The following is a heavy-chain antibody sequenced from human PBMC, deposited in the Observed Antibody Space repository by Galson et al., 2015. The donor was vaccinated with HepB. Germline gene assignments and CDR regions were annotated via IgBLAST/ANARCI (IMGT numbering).Heavy chain of an antibody. J-gene: IGHJ4*02. D-gene: IGHD4-17*01. CDR2: ISSSTIYT. CDR1: GFTFSDYY. CDR3: ARVADSDYGDHAHFDS. Sequence: SLRLSCAASGFTFSDYYMSWIRQAPGKGLEWLSYISSSTIYTNYADSVKGRFTLSRDNVKNSMYLQMNSLRAEGTAVYYCARVADSDYGDHAHFDSWGLGTLVTVSS. V-gene: IGHV3-11*06.